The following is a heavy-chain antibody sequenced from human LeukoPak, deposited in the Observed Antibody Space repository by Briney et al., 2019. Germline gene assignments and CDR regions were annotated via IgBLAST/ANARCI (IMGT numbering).Heavy chain of an antibody. CDR3: ARDPRGI. J-gene: IGHJ3*02. CDR1: GGTFSSYA. Sequence: ASVKVSCKASGGTFSSYAISGVRQAPGQGLEWMGRIIPILGIANYAQKFQGRVTITADKSTSTPYMELSSLRSEDTAVYYCARDPRGIWGQGTMVTVSS. D-gene: IGHD3-10*01. CDR2: IIPILGIA. V-gene: IGHV1-69*04.